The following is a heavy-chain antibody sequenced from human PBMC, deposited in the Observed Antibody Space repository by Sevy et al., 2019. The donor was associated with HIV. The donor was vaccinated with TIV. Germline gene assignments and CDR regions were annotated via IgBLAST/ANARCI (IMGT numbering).Heavy chain of an antibody. CDR1: GFTVNSNY. CDR3: ARGKSGYGYALNY. CDR2: IHSDDTT. V-gene: IGHV3-66*01. Sequence: GGSLRLSCAASGFTVNSNYMTWVRQAPGKGLEGVSVIHSDDTTYHADSVKDRFTISRDNFKNTLYLHMSSLRVEDTAVYYCARGKSGYGYALNYWGQRTLVTVSS. J-gene: IGHJ4*02. D-gene: IGHD5-18*01.